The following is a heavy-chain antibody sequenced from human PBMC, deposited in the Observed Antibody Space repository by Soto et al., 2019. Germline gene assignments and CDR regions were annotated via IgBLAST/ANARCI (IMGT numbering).Heavy chain of an antibody. CDR1: GGSISSGGYY. J-gene: IGHJ3*02. D-gene: IGHD3-9*01. CDR3: ARDRAPYYDILTRTENAFDI. V-gene: IGHV4-31*03. Sequence: QVQLQESGPGLVKPSQTLSLTCTVSGGSISSGGYYWSWIRQHPGKGLEWIGYIYYSGSTYYNPSLKSRVTISVDTSKNQFSLKLSSVTAADTAVYYCARDRAPYYDILTRTENAFDIWGQGTMVTVSS. CDR2: IYYSGST.